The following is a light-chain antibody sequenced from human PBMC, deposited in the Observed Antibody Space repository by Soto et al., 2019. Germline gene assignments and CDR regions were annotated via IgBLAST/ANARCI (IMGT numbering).Light chain of an antibody. Sequence: EIVLTQSPGTLSLSPGERATLSCRASQSVTSDCLAWYQHKPGQAPRLLIYRASSRATGVPDRVSGSGSGTDFTLTITRLEPEDFAVYYCHQYGTSPYTFGHGTKLEIK. CDR1: QSVTSDC. V-gene: IGKV3-20*01. CDR2: RAS. J-gene: IGKJ2*01. CDR3: HQYGTSPYT.